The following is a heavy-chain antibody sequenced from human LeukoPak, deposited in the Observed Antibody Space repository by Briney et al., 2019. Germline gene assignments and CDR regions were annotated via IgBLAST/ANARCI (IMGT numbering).Heavy chain of an antibody. Sequence: SVKVSCKASGYTFTSYGMSWVRQAPGQGLEWMGGIIPILGIANYAQKLQGRVTITADKSTSTAYMELSSLRSEDTAVYYCARDGDVDIVATYNPDAFDIWGQGTMVTVSS. J-gene: IGHJ3*02. CDR2: IIPILGIA. CDR1: GYTFTSYG. CDR3: ARDGDVDIVATYNPDAFDI. V-gene: IGHV1-69*10. D-gene: IGHD5-12*01.